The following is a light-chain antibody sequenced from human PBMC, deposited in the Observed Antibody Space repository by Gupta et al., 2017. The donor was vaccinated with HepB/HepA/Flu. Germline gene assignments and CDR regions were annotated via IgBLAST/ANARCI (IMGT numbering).Light chain of an antibody. J-gene: IGKJ5*01. V-gene: IGKV3-15*01. CDR1: QSVGNN. Sequence: ELVLTQSPATLSVSPGERVSLSCRASQSVGNNLAWYQQRLGQAPRLLIDNAFTRASDIPARFSGSGSGTEFTLAITNLQSEDFAVYYCQHYNNWPPKITFGQGTRLETK. CDR3: QHYNNWPPKIT. CDR2: NAF.